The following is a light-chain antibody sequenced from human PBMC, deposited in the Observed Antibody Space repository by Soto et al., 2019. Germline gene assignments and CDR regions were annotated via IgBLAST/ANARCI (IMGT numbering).Light chain of an antibody. Sequence: ELAQPPSVSVAPGQTARITCGGNNIGSESVHWYQQKPGQAPMLVVYDDSDRPSGIPERFSGSNSGNTAALTISRVEAGDEADYYCQVWDSSSDHYVFGTGTKVTVL. V-gene: IGLV3-21*02. CDR1: NIGSES. CDR2: DDS. CDR3: QVWDSSSDHYV. J-gene: IGLJ1*01.